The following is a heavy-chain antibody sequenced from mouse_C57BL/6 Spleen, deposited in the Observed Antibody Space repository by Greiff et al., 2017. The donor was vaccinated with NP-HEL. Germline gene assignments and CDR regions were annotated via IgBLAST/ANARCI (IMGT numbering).Heavy chain of an antibody. D-gene: IGHD1-1*01. CDR1: GYTFTSYW. Sequence: QVQLQQPGAELVKPGASVKLSCKASGYTFTSYWMHWVKQRPGQGLEWIGMIHPNSGSTNYNEKFKSKATLTVDKSSSTAYMQLSSLTSEDSAVYYCARWGEYGSSWFAYWGQGTLVTVSA. J-gene: IGHJ3*01. CDR3: ARWGEYGSSWFAY. V-gene: IGHV1-64*01. CDR2: IHPNSGST.